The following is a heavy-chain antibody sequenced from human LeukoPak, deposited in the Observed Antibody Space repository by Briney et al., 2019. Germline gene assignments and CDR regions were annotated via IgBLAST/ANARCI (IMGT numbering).Heavy chain of an antibody. D-gene: IGHD3-10*01. Sequence: SQSLSLTCAVSGGSISSGDSPWSWIRQPPGKGLEWIGYIFHTGHTSYNPSLKSRFTISVDMSKNQLSLKLSSVTAADTAVYYCARGVYGSGSQFAYWGQGTLVTVSS. J-gene: IGHJ4*02. CDR2: IFHTGHT. CDR1: GGSISSGDSP. CDR3: ARGVYGSGSQFAY. V-gene: IGHV4-30-2*01.